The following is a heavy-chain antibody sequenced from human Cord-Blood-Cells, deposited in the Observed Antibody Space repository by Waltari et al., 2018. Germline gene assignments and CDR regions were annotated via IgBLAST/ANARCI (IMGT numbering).Heavy chain of an antibody. J-gene: IGHJ4*02. Sequence: QVQLVQSGAEVKKPGASVKVSCKASGYTFTSYAMHWVRQAPGQRLEWMGGINAGNGNTKYSQKFQGRVTITSDTSASTAYMELSSLRSEDTAVYYCARDRCTNGVCYFDYWGQGTLVTVSS. CDR1: GYTFTSYA. CDR3: ARDRCTNGVCYFDY. CDR2: INAGNGNT. D-gene: IGHD2-8*01. V-gene: IGHV1-3*01.